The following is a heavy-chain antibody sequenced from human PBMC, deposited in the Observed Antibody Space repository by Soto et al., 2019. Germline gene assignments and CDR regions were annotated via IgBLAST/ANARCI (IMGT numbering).Heavy chain of an antibody. D-gene: IGHD2-15*01. J-gene: IGHJ4*02. CDR2: LYNDGST. CDR1: GGSINSNNYY. V-gene: IGHV4-39*01. CDR3: AKVVVAATRHTDFDS. Sequence: SETLSLTCTVSGGSINSNNYYWSWIRQPPGKGLAWIASLYNDGSTYYSPSLKSRVTISADTSKNQFSLKLKSVTAADTAVYYCAKVVVAATRHTDFDSWGQGTLVTVSS.